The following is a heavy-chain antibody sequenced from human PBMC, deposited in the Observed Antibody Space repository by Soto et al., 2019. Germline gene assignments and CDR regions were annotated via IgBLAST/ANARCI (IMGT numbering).Heavy chain of an antibody. CDR2: IYYSGST. CDR1: GGSISSGGYY. Sequence: PSETLSLTCAVSGGSISSGGYYWGWIRQPPGKGLEWIGSIYYSGSTYYNPSLKSRVTISVDTSKNQFSLKLSSVTAADTAVYYCARSTREPGGSSLYFDYWGQGTLVTVSS. D-gene: IGHD2-15*01. CDR3: ARSTREPGGSSLYFDY. J-gene: IGHJ4*02. V-gene: IGHV4-39*01.